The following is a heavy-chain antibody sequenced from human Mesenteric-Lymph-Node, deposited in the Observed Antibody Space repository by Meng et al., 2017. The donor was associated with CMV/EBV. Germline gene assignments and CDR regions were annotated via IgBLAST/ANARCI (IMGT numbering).Heavy chain of an antibody. CDR1: SFPFDTYC. Sequence: SSFPFDTYCMIWFRPGPGKGLMWVSRISSDGRSTSYADSVKGRFTISGDNAKNTVYLQMNSLRAEDTAVYYCATNYNRAVYNWFDPWGQGTLVTVSS. J-gene: IGHJ5*02. D-gene: IGHD1-1*01. V-gene: IGHV3-74*01. CDR3: ATNYNRAVYNWFDP. CDR2: ISSDGRST.